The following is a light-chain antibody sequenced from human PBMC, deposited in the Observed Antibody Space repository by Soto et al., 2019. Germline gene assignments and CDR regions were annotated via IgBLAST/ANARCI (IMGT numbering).Light chain of an antibody. J-gene: IGLJ3*02. Sequence: QSVLTQPPSVSGAPGQRVTISCTGSSSNIGAGYNVHWYQQLPETAPKLLIYGNFNRPSGVPDRFSGSKSGTSASLAITGLQAEDEADYYCQSYNSSLSGWVFGGGTKLTVL. CDR2: GNF. V-gene: IGLV1-40*01. CDR3: QSYNSSLSGWV. CDR1: SSNIGAGYN.